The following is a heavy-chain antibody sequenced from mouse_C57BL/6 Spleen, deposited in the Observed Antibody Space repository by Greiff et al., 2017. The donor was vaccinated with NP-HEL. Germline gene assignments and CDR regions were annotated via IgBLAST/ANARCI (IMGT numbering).Heavy chain of an antibody. Sequence: EVQLQQSGPELVKPGASVKISCKASGYTFTDYYMNWVKQSHGKSLEWIGDINPNNGGTSYNQKFKGKATLTVDKSSSTAYPELRSLTSGDSAVYYCARGDGYPNFDYWGQGTTLTVSS. D-gene: IGHD2-3*01. CDR2: INPNNGGT. CDR3: ARGDGYPNFDY. V-gene: IGHV1-26*01. J-gene: IGHJ2*01. CDR1: GYTFTDYY.